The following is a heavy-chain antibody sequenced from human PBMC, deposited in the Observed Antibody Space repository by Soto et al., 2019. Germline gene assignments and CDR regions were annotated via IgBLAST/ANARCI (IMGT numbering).Heavy chain of an antibody. D-gene: IGHD6-13*01. CDR1: GGSISSSSYY. CDR2: IYYSGST. V-gene: IGHV4-39*01. CDR3: ARRVAAAGTVFLDY. J-gene: IGHJ4*02. Sequence: SETLSLTCTVSGGSISSSSYYWGWIRQPPGKGLEWIGSIYYSGSTYYNPSLKSRVTISVDTSKNQFSLKLSSVTAADTAVYYCARRVAAAGTVFLDYWGQGTLVTVSS.